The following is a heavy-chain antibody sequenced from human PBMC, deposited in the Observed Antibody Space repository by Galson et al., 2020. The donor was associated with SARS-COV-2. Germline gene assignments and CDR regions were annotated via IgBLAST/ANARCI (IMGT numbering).Heavy chain of an antibody. V-gene: IGHV3-66*01. D-gene: IGHD2-21*02. J-gene: IGHJ4*02. CDR3: ARDLGGNSLFDY. Sequence: GESLKISCAASGFTVSSNYMSWVRQAPGKGLEWVSVIYSGGSTYYADSVKGRFTISRDNSKNTLYLQMNSLRAEDTAVYYCARDLGGNSLFDYWGQGTLVTVSS. CDR2: IYSGGST. CDR1: GFTVSSNY.